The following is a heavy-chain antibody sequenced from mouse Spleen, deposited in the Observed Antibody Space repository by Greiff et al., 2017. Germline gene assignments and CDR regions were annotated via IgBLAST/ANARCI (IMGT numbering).Heavy chain of an antibody. V-gene: IGHV3-6*01. Sequence: ESGPGLVKPSQSLSLTCSVTGYSITSGYYWNWIRQFPGNKLEWMGYISYDGSNNYNPSLKNRISITRDTSKNQFFLKLNSVTTEDTATYYCARKDSFAWFAYWGQGTLVTVSA. CDR1: GYSITSGYY. CDR3: ARKDSFAWFAY. D-gene: IGHD2-12*01. J-gene: IGHJ3*01. CDR2: ISYDGSN.